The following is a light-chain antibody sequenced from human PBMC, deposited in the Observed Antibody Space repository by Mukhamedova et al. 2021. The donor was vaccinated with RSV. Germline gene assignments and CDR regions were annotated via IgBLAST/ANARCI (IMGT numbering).Light chain of an antibody. V-gene: IGKV1-12*01. J-gene: IGKJ3*01. CDR3: QQADSFPLT. CDR2: GS. Sequence: WYQRRVHGKAPKLLISGSNLQSGVPSRFSASASGTDFTLTISSLQPEDFATNYCQQADSFPLTFGPGTKVDIK.